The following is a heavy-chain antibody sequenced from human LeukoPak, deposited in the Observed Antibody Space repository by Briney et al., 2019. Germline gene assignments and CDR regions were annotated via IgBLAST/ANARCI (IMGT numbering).Heavy chain of an antibody. CDR2: IYYSGTT. V-gene: IGHV4-59*01. Sequence: SETLSLTCTVSGGSIRSYYWSWIRQPPGKGLEWIGYIYYSGTTNYNPSLKSRVTISVDTSKNQFSLKLSSVTAADTAVYYCARVLSSGWAGFDYWGQGALVTVSS. CDR3: ARVLSSGWAGFDY. J-gene: IGHJ4*02. CDR1: GGSIRSYY. D-gene: IGHD6-19*01.